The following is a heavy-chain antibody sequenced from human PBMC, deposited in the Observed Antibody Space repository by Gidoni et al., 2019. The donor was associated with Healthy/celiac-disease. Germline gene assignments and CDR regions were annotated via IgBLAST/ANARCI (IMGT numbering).Heavy chain of an antibody. D-gene: IGHD3-22*01. CDR3: ARGGGDSSGYYYNDY. Sequence: QVQLVESGGGVVQPGGSLRLSCAASGFTFSSNGMHWVRQAPGKGLGWLAVIWYDGSNKYYADSVKCRFTISRDNSKNTLYLKMNSLRAEYTAVYYCARGGGDSSGYYYNDYWGQGTLVTVSS. J-gene: IGHJ4*02. CDR2: IWYDGSNK. V-gene: IGHV3-33*01. CDR1: GFTFSSNG.